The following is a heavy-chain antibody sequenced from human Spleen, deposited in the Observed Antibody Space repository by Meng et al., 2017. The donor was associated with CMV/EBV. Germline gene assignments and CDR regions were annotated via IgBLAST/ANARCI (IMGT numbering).Heavy chain of an antibody. D-gene: IGHD2-2*01. CDR1: GGSFSGYY. V-gene: IGHV4-34*01. Sequence: SETLSLTCAVYGGSFSGYYWSWIRQPPGKGLEWIGEINHSGSTNYNPSLKSRVTISVDTSKNQFSLKLSSVTAADTAVYYCASGRPDCSSTSCYLDGSYYGMDVWGQGTTVTVSS. J-gene: IGHJ6*02. CDR3: ASGRPDCSSTSCYLDGSYYGMDV. CDR2: INHSGST.